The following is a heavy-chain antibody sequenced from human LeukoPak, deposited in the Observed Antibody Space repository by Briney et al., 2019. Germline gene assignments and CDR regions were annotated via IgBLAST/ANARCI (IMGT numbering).Heavy chain of an antibody. CDR2: IYYSGST. Sequence: PSETLSLTCTVSGGSISSYYWSWIRQPPGKGLEWIGYIYYSGSTNYNPSLKSRVTISVDTSKNQFSLKLSSVTAADTAVYYCARGWTGYPYYFDYWGQGTLVTVSS. D-gene: IGHD3/OR15-3a*01. CDR1: GGSISSYY. J-gene: IGHJ4*02. CDR3: ARGWTGYPYYFDY. V-gene: IGHV4-59*01.